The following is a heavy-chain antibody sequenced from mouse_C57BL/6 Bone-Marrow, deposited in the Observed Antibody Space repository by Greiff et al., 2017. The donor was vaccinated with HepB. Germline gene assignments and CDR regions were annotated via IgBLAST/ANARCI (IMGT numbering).Heavy chain of an antibody. V-gene: IGHV1-56*01. Sequence: QVHVKQSGPELVRPGASVKISCKAPGYTFTSHWMQWVRQRPGQGLEWIGEIFPRSGSTYYNEKFKGKATLTVDTSSSTAYMQLSSLTSEDSAVYFCARLGGYDLYYAMDYWGQGTSVTVSS. D-gene: IGHD2-2*01. CDR2: IFPRSGST. CDR1: GYTFTSHW. CDR3: ARLGGYDLYYAMDY. J-gene: IGHJ4*01.